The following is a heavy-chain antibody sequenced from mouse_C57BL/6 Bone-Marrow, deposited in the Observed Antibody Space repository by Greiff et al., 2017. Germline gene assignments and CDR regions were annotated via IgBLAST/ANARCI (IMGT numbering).Heavy chain of an antibody. CDR1: GYAFSSYW. D-gene: IGHD1-1*01. J-gene: IGHJ1*03. V-gene: IGHV1-80*01. CDR3: TNMGYCSRSSDWYLDF. Sequence: VKLQESGAELVKPGASVKISCTASGYAFSSYWMNWVKQRPGEGLEWIGQIYPGDGDTNYNGNVKGKATLTADTSSTTAYMQHSSLTSEDSAVYYSTNMGYCSRSSDWYLDFWGKGTTVTVSS. CDR2: IYPGDGDT.